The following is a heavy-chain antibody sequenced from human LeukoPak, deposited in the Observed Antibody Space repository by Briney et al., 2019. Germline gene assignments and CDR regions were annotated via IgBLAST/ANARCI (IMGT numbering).Heavy chain of an antibody. CDR1: GFTFSSYG. Sequence: GGSLRLSCAASGFTFSSYGMHWVRQAPGKGLEWVAVIWYDGSNKYYADSVKGRFTISRDNSKNTLYLQMNSLRAEDTAVYYCAKDMSGSWSPQLFDYWGQGTLVTVSS. V-gene: IGHV3-33*06. CDR3: AKDMSGSWSPQLFDY. CDR2: IWYDGSNK. J-gene: IGHJ4*02. D-gene: IGHD6-13*01.